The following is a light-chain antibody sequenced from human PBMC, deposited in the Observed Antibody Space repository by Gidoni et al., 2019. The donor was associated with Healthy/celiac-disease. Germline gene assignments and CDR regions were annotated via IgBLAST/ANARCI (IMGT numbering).Light chain of an antibody. CDR2: AAS. J-gene: IGKJ4*01. CDR1: QSISSY. V-gene: IGKV1-39*01. CDR3: QHSYSTLLT. Sequence: IQMTQSPSCLSASVGDRVTITCRASQSISSYLNWYQQKPGTAPKLLIYAASSLQSGVPSRFSGSGSGTDFTLTISSLQPEDFATYCCQHSYSTLLTFGGGTKVEIK.